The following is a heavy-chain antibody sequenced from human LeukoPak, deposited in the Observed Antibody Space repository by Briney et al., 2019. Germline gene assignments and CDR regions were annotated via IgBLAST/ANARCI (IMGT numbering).Heavy chain of an antibody. J-gene: IGHJ6*02. Sequence: GASVKVSCKASGYTFTSYDINWVRQATGQGLEWMGWMNPNSGNTGYAQKFQGRVTMTRNTSISTAYMELSSLRSEDTAVYYCAREGRSYYYYYGMDVWAKGPRSPSP. V-gene: IGHV1-8*02. CDR1: GYTFTSYD. CDR3: AREGRSYYYYYGMDV. CDR2: MNPNSGNT.